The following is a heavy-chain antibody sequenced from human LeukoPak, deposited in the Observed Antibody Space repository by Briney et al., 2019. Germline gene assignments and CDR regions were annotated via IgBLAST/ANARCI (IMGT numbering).Heavy chain of an antibody. CDR2: IRSKAYGGTT. CDR3: TTTAAAGWIGY. Sequence: GGSLRLSCTASGFTFGDYAMSWVRQAPGKGLEWVGFIRSKAYGGTTEYAASVKGRFTISRDDSKSIAYLQMNSLKTEDTAVYYCTTTAAAGWIGYWGQGTLVTVSS. CDR1: GFTFGDYA. J-gene: IGHJ4*02. D-gene: IGHD6-13*01. V-gene: IGHV3-49*04.